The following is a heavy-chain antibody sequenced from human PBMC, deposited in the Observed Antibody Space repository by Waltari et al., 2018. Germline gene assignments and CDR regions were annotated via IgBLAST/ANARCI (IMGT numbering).Heavy chain of an antibody. D-gene: IGHD6-13*01. CDR3: ARSYYSSSWYGAFDI. CDR2: IYYSGST. CDR1: GGSISSHY. V-gene: IGHV4-59*11. Sequence: QVQLQESGPGLVKPSETLSLTCTVSGGSISSHYWSWIRQPPGKGLEWIGYIYYSGSTNYNPSLKSRVTISVDTSKNQFSLKLSSVTAADTAVYYCARSYYSSSWYGAFDIWGQGTMVTVSS. J-gene: IGHJ3*02.